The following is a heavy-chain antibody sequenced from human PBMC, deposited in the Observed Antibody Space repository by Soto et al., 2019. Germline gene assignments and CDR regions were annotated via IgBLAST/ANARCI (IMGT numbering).Heavy chain of an antibody. D-gene: IGHD6-19*01. CDR2: IVVGSGNT. CDR1: GFTFTSSA. CDR3: AADLRYSSGWRHLGY. V-gene: IGHV1-58*01. J-gene: IGHJ4*02. Sequence: QMQLVQSGPEVKKPGTSVKVSCKASGFTFTSSAVQWVRQARGQRLEWIGWIVVGSGNTNYAQKFQERVTITRDMSSSTAYMELSSLRSEDTAVYYCAADLRYSSGWRHLGYWGQGTLVTVSS.